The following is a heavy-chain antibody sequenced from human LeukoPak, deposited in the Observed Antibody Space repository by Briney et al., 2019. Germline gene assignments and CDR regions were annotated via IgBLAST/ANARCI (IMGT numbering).Heavy chain of an antibody. CDR1: GASISSGSNY. CDR3: ARLTISSWYCDFDY. CDR2: IYSSGST. D-gene: IGHD6-13*01. Sequence: SETLSLTCSVSGASISSGSNYWGWIRQPPGKTLEWIGSIYSSGSTNYNPSLKSRVTISVDTSKNQFSLKLSSVTAADTAVYYCARLTISSWYCDFDYWGQGTLVTVSS. J-gene: IGHJ4*02. V-gene: IGHV4-39*07.